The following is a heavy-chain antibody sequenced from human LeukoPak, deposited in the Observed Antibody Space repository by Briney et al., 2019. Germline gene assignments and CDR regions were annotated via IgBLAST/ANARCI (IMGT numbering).Heavy chain of an antibody. CDR2: SNPSGGST. V-gene: IGHV1-46*03. CDR3: ARDSPLYGSGSYYNDEYFQH. J-gene: IGHJ1*01. D-gene: IGHD3-10*01. Sequence: ASVKVSCKASGYTFTSYYMHWVRQAPGQGLEWMGISNPSGGSTSYAQKFQGRVTMTRDTSTSTVYMELSSLRSEDTAVYYCARDSPLYGSGSYYNDEYFQHWGQGTLVTVSS. CDR1: GYTFTSYY.